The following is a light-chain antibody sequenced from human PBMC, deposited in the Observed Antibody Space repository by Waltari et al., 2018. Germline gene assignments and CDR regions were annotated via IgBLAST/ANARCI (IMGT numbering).Light chain of an antibody. CDR3: CSYAGSYTFV. V-gene: IGLV2-11*01. CDR2: DVV. Sequence: QSALTQPRSVSGSPGQSVTISCSGTSSDVGSYNFVSWYQQHPGNAPKLLIYDVVKRSSGVPDRFSGSKSGNTASLTISGLQTEDESDYYCCSYAGSYTFVFGGGTQLTVL. J-gene: IGLJ7*01. CDR1: SSDVGSYNF.